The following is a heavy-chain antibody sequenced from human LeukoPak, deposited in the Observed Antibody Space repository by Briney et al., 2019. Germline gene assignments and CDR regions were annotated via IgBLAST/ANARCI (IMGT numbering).Heavy chain of an antibody. Sequence: WASVKVSCTSSGYTFSSYGIPWVRQAPGQGLEWMGWISAYNGNTHYAQKVQGRVTMTTDTSTSTAYMELRSLRSDDTAVYYCASGAYYFDFWGQGTLVTVSS. D-gene: IGHD3-10*01. CDR3: ASGAYYFDF. V-gene: IGHV1-18*01. J-gene: IGHJ4*02. CDR1: GYTFSSYG. CDR2: ISAYNGNT.